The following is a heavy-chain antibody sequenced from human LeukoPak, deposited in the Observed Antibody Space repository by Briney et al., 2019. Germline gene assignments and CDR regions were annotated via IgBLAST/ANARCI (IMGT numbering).Heavy chain of an antibody. CDR2: IYYSGST. CDR1: GGSISSYY. J-gene: IGHJ4*02. CDR3: AREGRAVATFDY. Sequence: VKPSETLSLTCTVSGGSISSYYWSWIRQPPGKGLEWIGYIYYSGSTNYNPSLKSRVTISVDTSKNQFSLKLSSVTAADTAVYYCAREGRAVATFDYWGQGTLVTVSS. D-gene: IGHD6-19*01. V-gene: IGHV4-59*01.